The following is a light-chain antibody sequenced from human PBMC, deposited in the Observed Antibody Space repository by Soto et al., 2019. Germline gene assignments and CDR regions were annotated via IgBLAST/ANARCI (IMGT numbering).Light chain of an antibody. CDR2: DVS. CDR1: SSDVGGYNY. CDR3: SSYTSSSTLNYV. Sequence: QSALNQPASVSGSPGQSLTISFTGNSSDVGGYNYVSWYQQHPGKAPKLMIYDVSNRPSGVSNRFSGSKSGNTASLTISGLQAEDEADYYCSSYTSSSTLNYVFGTGTKVTVL. J-gene: IGLJ1*01. V-gene: IGLV2-14*01.